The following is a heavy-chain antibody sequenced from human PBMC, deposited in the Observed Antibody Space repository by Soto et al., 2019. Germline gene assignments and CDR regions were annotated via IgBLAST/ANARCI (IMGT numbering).Heavy chain of an antibody. J-gene: IGHJ4*02. CDR3: ARDGSGSLDY. CDR2: IYGSGGSGST. D-gene: IGHD3-10*01. Sequence: SETLSLTCTVTGDSITSGGYYWSWIRQHPGKGLEWLGYIYGSGGSGSTLYNPSLKSRITLSVDTSKTQFSLNLSSVTAADTAVYYCARDGSGSLDYWGQGTLVTVSS. V-gene: IGHV4-31*03. CDR1: GDSITSGGYY.